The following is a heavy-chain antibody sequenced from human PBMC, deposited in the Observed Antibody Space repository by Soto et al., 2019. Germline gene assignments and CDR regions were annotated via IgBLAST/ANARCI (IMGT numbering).Heavy chain of an antibody. D-gene: IGHD6-13*01. CDR2: IYYSGNT. CDR3: ASHMPGRQLSSSLFDC. V-gene: IGHV4-39*01. CDR1: AGSISSSTNY. J-gene: IGHJ4*02. Sequence: QLQLQESGPGLVKPSETLSLTCTVSAGSISSSTNYCAWIRQPPGKGLEWIGNIYYSGNTFYNPSLKNRVTISVDTSKTQFSLKLSSGTAADTAVYYCASHMPGRQLSSSLFDCWGQGTLVTVSS.